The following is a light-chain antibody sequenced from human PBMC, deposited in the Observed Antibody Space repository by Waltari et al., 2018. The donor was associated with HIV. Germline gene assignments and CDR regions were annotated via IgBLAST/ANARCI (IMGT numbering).Light chain of an antibody. CDR1: SSNIGRNS. CDR2: DNN. V-gene: IGLV1-44*01. J-gene: IGLJ2*01. CDR3: AAWDGSHVV. Sequence: QSAMTQPPSASGTPGQRVTISCFGSSSNIGRNSVNWYRQLPGTAPKLLIYDNNQWPSGVPDRFSGSKSGSSASLAISGLQSGDEADYYCAAWDGSHVVFGGGTKLTVL.